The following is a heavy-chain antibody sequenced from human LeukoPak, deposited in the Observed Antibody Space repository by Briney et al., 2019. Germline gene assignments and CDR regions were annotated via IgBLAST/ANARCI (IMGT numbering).Heavy chain of an antibody. V-gene: IGHV6-1*01. CDR2: TYYRSKWYN. CDR3: ARLSRGGGDYYDFWSGNNWFDP. CDR1: GDSVSSNSAA. Sequence: SQTLSLTCAISGDSVSSNSAAWNWIRQSPSRGLEWLGRTYYRSKWYNDYAVSVKSRITINPDTSKNQFSLQVNAVAPEETAEYYCARLSRGGGDYYDFWSGNNWFDPWGQGTLVTVSS. D-gene: IGHD3-3*01. J-gene: IGHJ5*02.